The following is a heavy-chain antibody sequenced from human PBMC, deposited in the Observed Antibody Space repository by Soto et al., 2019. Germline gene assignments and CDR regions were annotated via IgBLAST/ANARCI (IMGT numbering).Heavy chain of an antibody. Sequence: PGESLKISCKGSGYSFSTFWIGWVRQMPGKGLEWMGIIYPSDSDTRYSPSFQGQVTISADKSSRTAYLQWSSLKASDSAMYYCARLPLDYYYHGMDVWGQGTKVTVSS. CDR1: GYSFSTFW. CDR3: ARLPLDYYYHGMDV. V-gene: IGHV5-51*01. CDR2: IYPSDSDT. J-gene: IGHJ6*02.